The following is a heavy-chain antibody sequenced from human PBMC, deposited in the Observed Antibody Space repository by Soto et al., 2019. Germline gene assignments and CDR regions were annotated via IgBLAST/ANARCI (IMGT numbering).Heavy chain of an antibody. CDR2: MSPSGTYI. D-gene: IGHD5-18*01. V-gene: IGHV3-11*01. CDR1: GFTFEDYY. J-gene: IGHJ4*02. Sequence: GGSLRLSCXAXGFTFEDYYLTWFRQATGKGLEWISYMSPSGTYIFYADSVKGRFTISRDNAKNSLYLQMNSLRAEDTAVYYCARDAGGYSYGSVEYWGQGTLVTVSS. CDR3: ARDAGGYSYGSVEY.